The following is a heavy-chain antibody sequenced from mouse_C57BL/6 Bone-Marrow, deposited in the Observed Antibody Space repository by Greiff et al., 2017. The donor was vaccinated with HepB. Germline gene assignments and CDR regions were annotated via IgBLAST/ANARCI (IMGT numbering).Heavy chain of an antibody. CDR1: GYAFSSSW. V-gene: IGHV1-82*01. D-gene: IGHD2-4*01. CDR3: ARSDYDVYYYAMDY. Sequence: QVQLQQSGPELVKPGASVKISCKASGYAFSSSWMNWVKQRPGKGLEWIGRIYPGDGDTNYNGKFKGKATLTADKSSSTAYMQLSSLTSEDSAVYYCARSDYDVYYYAMDYWGQGTSVTVSS. CDR2: IYPGDGDT. J-gene: IGHJ4*01.